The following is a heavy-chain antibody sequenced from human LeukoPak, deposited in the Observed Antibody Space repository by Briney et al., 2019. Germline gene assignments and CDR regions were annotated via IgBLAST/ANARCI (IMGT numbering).Heavy chain of an antibody. CDR3: ARLFSRGYDTSPIDY. Sequence: SETLSLTCTVSGGSVSGGSISSYYWSWIRQPPGKGLEWIGFIAYTGSTNYNPSLKSRVTISVDKSKKQFSLKLSSVTAADTAVYYCARLFSRGYDTSPIDYWGQGTLVTVSS. J-gene: IGHJ4*02. V-gene: IGHV4-59*08. D-gene: IGHD5-12*01. CDR2: IAYTGST. CDR1: GGSVSGGSISSYY.